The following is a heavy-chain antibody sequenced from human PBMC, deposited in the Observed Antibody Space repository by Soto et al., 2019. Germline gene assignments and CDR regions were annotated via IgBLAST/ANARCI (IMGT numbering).Heavy chain of an antibody. CDR1: GFTFSDYY. J-gene: IGHJ4*02. Sequence: GGSLRLSCAASGFTFSDYYMSWIRQAPGKGLEWVSYISSSSSYTNYADSVKGRFTISRDNAKNSLYLQMNSLTAADTAVYYCARYDGGIAARIDYWGQGTLVTVSS. D-gene: IGHD6-6*01. CDR3: ARYDGGIAARIDY. CDR2: ISSSSSYT. V-gene: IGHV3-11*06.